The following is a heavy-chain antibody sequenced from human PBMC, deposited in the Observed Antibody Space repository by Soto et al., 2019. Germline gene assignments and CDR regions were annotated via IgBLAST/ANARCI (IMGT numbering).Heavy chain of an antibody. CDR1: GYTFSSYG. V-gene: IGHV1-18*01. D-gene: IGHD6-6*01. Sequence: QVQLVQSGAEVKKPGASVKVSCKTSGYTFSSYGFSWVRQAPGQGLAWICWISGYTGNTNYAQRCQGRVTMTAHTSTSTAYMELRSLRSDDTAGYYCAREGQLCYWGQGTLVTVSS. J-gene: IGHJ4*02. CDR3: AREGQLCY. CDR2: ISGYTGNT.